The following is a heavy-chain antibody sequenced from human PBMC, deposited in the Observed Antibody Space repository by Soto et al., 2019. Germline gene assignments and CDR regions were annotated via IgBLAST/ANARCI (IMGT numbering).Heavy chain of an antibody. CDR2: INPNGGGT. CDR3: ARGPSLELRFLEWFAYYFDY. Sequence: ASVKVSCKASGYTFTGYYMHWVRQAPGQGLEWMGWINPNGGGTNYAQKFQGWVTMTRDTSISTAYMELSRLRSDDTAVYYCARGPSLELRFLEWFAYYFDYWGQGTLVTVSS. CDR1: GYTFTGYY. V-gene: IGHV1-2*04. D-gene: IGHD3-3*01. J-gene: IGHJ4*02.